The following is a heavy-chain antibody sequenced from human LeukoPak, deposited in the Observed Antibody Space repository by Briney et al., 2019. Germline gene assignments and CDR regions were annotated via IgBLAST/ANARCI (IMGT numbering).Heavy chain of an antibody. D-gene: IGHD4-11*01. CDR1: GGSISSYY. V-gene: IGHV4-59*08. J-gene: IGHJ4*02. Sequence: SETLSLTCTVSGGSISSYYWSWIRQPPGKGLEWIGYIYYSGSTNYNPSLKSRVTISVDTSKNQFSLKLSSVNAADTAVYYCARRGSNYDGFDYWGQGTLVTVSS. CDR3: ARRGSNYDGFDY. CDR2: IYYSGST.